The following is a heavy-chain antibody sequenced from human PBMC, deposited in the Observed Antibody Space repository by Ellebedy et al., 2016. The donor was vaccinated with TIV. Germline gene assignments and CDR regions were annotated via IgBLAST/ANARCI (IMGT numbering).Heavy chain of an antibody. CDR2: IDYIGTT. J-gene: IGHJ4*02. V-gene: IGHV4-39*06. D-gene: IGHD3-10*01. CDR3: VGYGSGTYYKGLY. Sequence: MPSETLSLTCTVSGESIITNHYWGWIRLPPGKGLESFGVIDYIGTTYYNPSLKSRLTLSLDTSKNQFPLSLTSVTAADTAGYYCVGYGSGTYYKGLYWGQGALVTVSS. CDR1: GESIITNHY.